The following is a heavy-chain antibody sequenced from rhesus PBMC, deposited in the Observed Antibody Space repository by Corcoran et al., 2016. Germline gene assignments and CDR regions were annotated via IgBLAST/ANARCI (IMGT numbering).Heavy chain of an antibody. CDR1: GASISTYW. CDR3: VKSDKGWVS. CDR2: IDGNSDTT. V-gene: IGHV4-80*01. Sequence: QVQLQESGPGLVKPSETLSLTCAVSGASISTYWWSWIRQPPGKGLGWIGEIDGNSDTTSHNPAPKLRVTSSKDASKNQFSLKLNSVTAADTAVVYCVKSDKGWVSWGQGVVVTVSS. J-gene: IGHJ6*01.